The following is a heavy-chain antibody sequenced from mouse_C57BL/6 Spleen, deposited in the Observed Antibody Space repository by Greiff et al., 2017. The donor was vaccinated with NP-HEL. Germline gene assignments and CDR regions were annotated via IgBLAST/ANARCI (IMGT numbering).Heavy chain of an antibody. D-gene: IGHD2-4*01. J-gene: IGHJ4*01. CDR3: ARRGIYYDYLYYAMDY. V-gene: IGHV1-76*01. CDR2: IYPGSGNT. Sequence: QVQLQQSGAELVRPGASVKLSCKASGYTFTDYYINWVKQRPGQGLEWIARIYPGSGNTYYNEKFKGKATLTAEKSSSTAYMQLSSLTSEDSAVYFCARRGIYYDYLYYAMDYWGQGTSVTVSS. CDR1: GYTFTDYY.